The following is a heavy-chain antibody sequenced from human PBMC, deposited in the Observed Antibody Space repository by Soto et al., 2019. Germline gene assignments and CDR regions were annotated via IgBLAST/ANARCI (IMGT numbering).Heavy chain of an antibody. J-gene: IGHJ5*02. Sequence: PGGSLRLSCAASGFTFSSYAMSWVRQAPGKGLEWVSAISGSGGSTYYADSVKGRFTISRDNSKNTLYLQMNSLRAEDTAVYYCAEDPLDSSGSYWGGSYNWFDPWGQGTLVTVSS. D-gene: IGHD1-26*01. V-gene: IGHV3-23*01. CDR2: ISGSGGST. CDR3: AEDPLDSSGSYWGGSYNWFDP. CDR1: GFTFSSYA.